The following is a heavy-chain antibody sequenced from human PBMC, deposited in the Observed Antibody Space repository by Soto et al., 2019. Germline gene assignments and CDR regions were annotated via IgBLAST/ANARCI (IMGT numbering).Heavy chain of an antibody. CDR2: INHSGST. J-gene: IGHJ4*02. D-gene: IGHD1-7*01. CDR1: GGSFSGYY. Sequence: SETLSLTCAVYGGSFSGYYWSWIRQPPGKGLEWIGEINHSGSTNYNPSLKSRVTISVDTSKNQFSLKLSSVTAADTAVYYCARSGNNWNSRRLDYWGQGTLVTVSS. CDR3: ARSGNNWNSRRLDY. V-gene: IGHV4-34*01.